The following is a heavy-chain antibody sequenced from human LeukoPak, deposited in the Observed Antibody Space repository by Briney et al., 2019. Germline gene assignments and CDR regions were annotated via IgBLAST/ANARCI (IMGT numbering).Heavy chain of an antibody. V-gene: IGHV4-59*12. J-gene: IGHJ4*02. CDR3: ARARYGSGSYYSL. Sequence: SETLSLTCTVSGGSLGSYYWSWIRQPPGKGLEWIAHIYSNATTSYNPSLTSRVTISVDTSKNQFSLKLSSVTAADTAVYYCARARYGSGSYYSLWGQGTLVTVSS. CDR2: IYSNATT. CDR1: GGSLGSYY. D-gene: IGHD3-10*01.